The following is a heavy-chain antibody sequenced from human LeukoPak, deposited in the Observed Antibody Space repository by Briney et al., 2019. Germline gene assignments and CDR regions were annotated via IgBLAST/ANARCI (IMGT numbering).Heavy chain of an antibody. V-gene: IGHV4-59*01. D-gene: IGHD2-15*01. CDR2: IYYSGST. J-gene: IGHJ4*02. Sequence: PSETLSLTCTVSGVSISSYYWSWIRQPPGKGLEWIGYIYYSGSTNYNPSLKSRVTISVDTSKNQFSLKLSSVTAADTAVYYCARALGYCSGGSCYYFDYWGQGTLVTVSS. CDR3: ARALGYCSGGSCYYFDY. CDR1: GVSISSYY.